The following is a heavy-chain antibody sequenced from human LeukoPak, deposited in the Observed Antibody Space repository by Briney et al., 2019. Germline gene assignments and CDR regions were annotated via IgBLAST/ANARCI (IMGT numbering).Heavy chain of an antibody. Sequence: SETLSLTCAVYGGSFSGYYWSWIRQPPGKGLEWIGEISHSGSTNYNPSLKSRVTISVDTSKDQFSLKLSSVTAADTAVYYCARGLYSSGWYSSYYYGMDVWGQGTTVTVSS. CDR3: ARGLYSSGWYSSYYYGMDV. CDR2: ISHSGST. CDR1: GGSFSGYY. J-gene: IGHJ6*02. D-gene: IGHD6-19*01. V-gene: IGHV4-34*01.